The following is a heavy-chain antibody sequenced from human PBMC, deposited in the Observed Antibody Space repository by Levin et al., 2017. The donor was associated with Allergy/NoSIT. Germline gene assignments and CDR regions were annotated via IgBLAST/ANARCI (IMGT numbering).Heavy chain of an antibody. J-gene: IGHJ6*03. CDR2: ICDDGYKK. V-gene: IGHV3-33*01. CDR1: GFTFSSYG. Sequence: GGSLRLSCAASGFTFSSYGMHWVRQAPGKGLEWVAVICDDGYKKYYADSVKGLFTISRDNSKNTLYLQMNSLRAEETAGYYCERVLRFYYYYYMAVGGKGTTVTVS. CDR3: ERVLRFYYYYYMAV. D-gene: IGHD5-12*01.